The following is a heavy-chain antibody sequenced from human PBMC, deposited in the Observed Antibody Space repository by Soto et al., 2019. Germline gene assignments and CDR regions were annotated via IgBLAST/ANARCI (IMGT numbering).Heavy chain of an antibody. CDR2: INPNSGGT. J-gene: IGHJ6*02. V-gene: IGHV1-2*02. D-gene: IGHD3-3*01. CDR3: ARPGPVLRFLEWFNGMDV. CDR1: GYTFTGYY. Sequence: GASVKVSCKASGYTFTGYYMHWVRQAPGQGLEWMGWINPNSGGTNYAQKFQGRVTMTRDTSISTAYMELSRLRSDDTAVYYCARPGPVLRFLEWFNGMDVWGQGTTVTV.